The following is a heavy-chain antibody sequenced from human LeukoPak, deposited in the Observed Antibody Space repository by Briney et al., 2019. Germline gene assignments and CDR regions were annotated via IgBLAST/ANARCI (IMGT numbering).Heavy chain of an antibody. D-gene: IGHD3-10*02. CDR2: ISNGGYPT. Sequence: GGSLRLSCVASGYTFSHYWMSWVRQTPGKGLEWVASISNGGYPTYYVDSVRGRFTISRDDARNSLFLQMNGLRADDTAVYYCTRENYVPDSWGQGTLVTVTS. CDR1: GYTFSHYW. CDR3: TRENYVPDS. V-gene: IGHV3-7*03. J-gene: IGHJ4*02.